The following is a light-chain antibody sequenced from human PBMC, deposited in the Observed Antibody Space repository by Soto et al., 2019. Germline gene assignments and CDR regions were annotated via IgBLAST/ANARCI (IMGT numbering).Light chain of an antibody. J-gene: IGKJ5*01. Sequence: DIQMTQSPSSVSASVGDRVTITCRASQGISSSLAWYQQRPGTAPKLLIYGASSLQSGVPSRFSGSGSGTDFTLTISSLQPEDFATYYCQQGSSFPPTFGQGTRLDMK. CDR3: QQGSSFPPT. CDR2: GAS. CDR1: QGISSS. V-gene: IGKV1-12*01.